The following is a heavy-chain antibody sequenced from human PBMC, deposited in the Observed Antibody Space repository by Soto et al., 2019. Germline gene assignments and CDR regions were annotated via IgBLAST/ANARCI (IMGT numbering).Heavy chain of an antibody. J-gene: IGHJ4*02. Sequence: PGGSLRLSCAASGFTFSNYGMHWVRQAPGKGLEWVAIIWYDGSNKYYADSVKGRFTISRDNSRNTVYLQMNSLRAEDTAMYYCAAGEPLNYRGQGTRVTVS. CDR2: IWYDGSNK. CDR1: GFTFSNYG. V-gene: IGHV3-33*01. D-gene: IGHD3-10*01. CDR3: AAGEPLNY.